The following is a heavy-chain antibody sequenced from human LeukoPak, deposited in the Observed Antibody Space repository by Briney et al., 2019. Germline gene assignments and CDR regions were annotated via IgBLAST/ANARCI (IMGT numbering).Heavy chain of an antibody. J-gene: IGHJ5*02. CDR1: GGSISSYY. CDR2: IYSSGST. D-gene: IGHD5-18*01. CDR3: AGGTYIYAKGRFDP. V-gene: IGHV4-59*06. Sequence: SETLSLTCTVSGGSISSYYWSWIRQPPGKGLEWVGHIYSSGSTYNHPSIMRRVTISLETTTNKSSLKLSSVSSAATAGFYFAGGTYIYAKGRFDPWGQGTLLTVSS.